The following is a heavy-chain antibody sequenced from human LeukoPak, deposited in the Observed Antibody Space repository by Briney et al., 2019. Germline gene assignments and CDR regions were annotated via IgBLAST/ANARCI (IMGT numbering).Heavy chain of an antibody. CDR3: ARAARDSSGYYYFDY. D-gene: IGHD3-22*01. CDR1: GGTFSSYA. Sequence: GASVKVSCKASGGTFSSYAISWVRQAPGQGLEWMGGIIPIFGTANYAQKFQGRVTITADESTSTAYMELSSLRSEDTAVYYCARAARDSSGYYYFDYWGQGTLVTVSS. V-gene: IGHV1-69*13. J-gene: IGHJ4*02. CDR2: IIPIFGTA.